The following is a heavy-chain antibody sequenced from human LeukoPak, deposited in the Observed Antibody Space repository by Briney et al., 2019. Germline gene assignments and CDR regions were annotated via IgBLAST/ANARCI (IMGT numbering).Heavy chain of an antibody. CDR1: GFTLSNYA. J-gene: IGHJ4*02. V-gene: IGHV3-23*01. D-gene: IGHD4-17*01. CDR3: AKPSGDYDYFDY. Sequence: GGSLRLSCAVSGFTLSNYAMSWVRQAPGKGLEWVSVISGSGGKTYYADSVKGRFTISRDNSKNTLFLQINSPTVEDTAVYYCAKPSGDYDYFDYWGQGALVTVSS. CDR2: ISGSGGKT.